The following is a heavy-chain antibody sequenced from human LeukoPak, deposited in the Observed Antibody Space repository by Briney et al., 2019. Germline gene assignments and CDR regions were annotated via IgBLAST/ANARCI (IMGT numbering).Heavy chain of an antibody. CDR1: GFTFSSYS. Sequence: GGSLRLSCAASGFTFSSYSMNWVRQAPGKGLEWVSAISGSGGSTYYADSVKGRFTISRDNSKNTLYLQMNSLRAEDTAVYYCAKDSPHYYDILTGYFDYWGQGTLVTVSS. D-gene: IGHD3-9*01. V-gene: IGHV3-23*01. CDR3: AKDSPHYYDILTGYFDY. CDR2: ISGSGGST. J-gene: IGHJ4*02.